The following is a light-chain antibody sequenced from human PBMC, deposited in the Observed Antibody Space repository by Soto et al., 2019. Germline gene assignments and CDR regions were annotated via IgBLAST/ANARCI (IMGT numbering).Light chain of an antibody. V-gene: IGLV1-40*01. Sequence: QSVLTQPPSVSGAPGQRVTISCTGSSSNVGAGYDVHWYHQLPGTAPKLLIYGDSHRPSGVPDRFSGSRSGTTASLAISGLQAEDEGDYYCRSYTLSLTRDVFGGGTKLTVL. CDR2: GDS. CDR3: RSYTLSLTRDV. J-gene: IGLJ2*01. CDR1: SSNVGAGYD.